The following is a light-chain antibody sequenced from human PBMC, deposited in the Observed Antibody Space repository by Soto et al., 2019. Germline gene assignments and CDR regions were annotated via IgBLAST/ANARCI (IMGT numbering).Light chain of an antibody. V-gene: IGKV2-28*01. J-gene: IGKJ3*01. Sequence: IVMTQSPLSLPVTPGEPASISCRSSQSLLHSNGYNYLDWYLQKPGQSPQLLIYLGSNRASGVPDRFSGSGSGTDFTLKISRVEAEYVGVYYCMQALQTPGFGPGTKVDIK. CDR3: MQALQTPG. CDR2: LGS. CDR1: QSLLHSNGYNY.